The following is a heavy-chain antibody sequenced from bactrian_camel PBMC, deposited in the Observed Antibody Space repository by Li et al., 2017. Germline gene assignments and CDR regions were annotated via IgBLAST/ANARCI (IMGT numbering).Heavy chain of an antibody. CDR2: IDNNGTT. CDR1: GNTNAVTN. Sequence: QVQLVESGGDSVQAGGSLRLTCVATGNTNAVTNWGWFRRYPGQRRYGVARIDNNGTTGYPESVKGRFFISLDSAKTTLTLQMNSLQTEDTAVYTCAAGITSRHNVGYCFPDKYYGQGTQVTVS. J-gene: IGHJ4*01. D-gene: IGHD5*01. V-gene: IGHV3S53*01.